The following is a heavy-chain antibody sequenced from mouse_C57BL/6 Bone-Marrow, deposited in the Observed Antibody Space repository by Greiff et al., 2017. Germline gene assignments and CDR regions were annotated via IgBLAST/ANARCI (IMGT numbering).Heavy chain of an antibody. D-gene: IGHD4-1*01. Sequence: VKLMESGPGLVQPSQSLSITCTVSGFSLTSYGVHWVRQPPGKGLEWLGVIWSGGSTDYNAAFISRLSISKDNSKSQVFFKMNSLQADDTAIYYCAKNGGETGTGFDYWGQGTTLTVSS. CDR1: GFSLTSYG. J-gene: IGHJ2*01. CDR3: AKNGGETGTGFDY. CDR2: IWSGGST. V-gene: IGHV2-4*01.